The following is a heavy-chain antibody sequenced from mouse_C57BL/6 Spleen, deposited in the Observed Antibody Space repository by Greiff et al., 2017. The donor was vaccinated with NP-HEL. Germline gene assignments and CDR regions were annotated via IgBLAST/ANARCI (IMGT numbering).Heavy chain of an antibody. CDR2: ISSGGSYT. Sequence: EVMLVESGGDLVKPGGSLKLSCAASGFTFSSYGMSWVRQTPDKRLEWVATISSGGSYTYYPDSVKGRFTISRDNAKNTLYLQMSSLKSEDTAMYYCARHNYDYGGFAYWGQGTLVTVSA. D-gene: IGHD2-4*01. CDR1: GFTFSSYG. J-gene: IGHJ3*01. CDR3: ARHNYDYGGFAY. V-gene: IGHV5-6*02.